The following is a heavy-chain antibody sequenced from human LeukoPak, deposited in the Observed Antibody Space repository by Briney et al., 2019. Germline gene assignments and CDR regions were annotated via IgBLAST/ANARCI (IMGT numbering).Heavy chain of an antibody. CDR3: ARKLRSRIAAAGLSWFDP. V-gene: IGHV1-2*02. J-gene: IGHJ5*02. Sequence: GASVKVSCKASGYTFTGYYMHWVRQAPGQGLEWMGWINPNSGGTNYAQKFQGRVTMTRDTSISTAYMELSRLRSDDTAVYYCARKLRSRIAAAGLSWFDPWGQGTLVTVSS. CDR2: INPNSGGT. CDR1: GYTFTGYY. D-gene: IGHD6-13*01.